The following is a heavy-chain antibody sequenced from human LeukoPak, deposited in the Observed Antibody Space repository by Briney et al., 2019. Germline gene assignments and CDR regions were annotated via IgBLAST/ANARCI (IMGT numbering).Heavy chain of an antibody. CDR1: GFNFATYA. V-gene: IGHV3-23*01. J-gene: IGHJ4*02. Sequence: EGSLRLSCAASGFNFATYAMNWVRQAPGKGLEWVSGISGSDRDTYGAESVRGRFTISRDDSKNTLYLQMDSLRAEDTAIYYCAKDRGFTLRDGGMLDYWGQGTLVTVST. CDR2: ISGSDRDT. CDR3: AKDRGFTLRDGGMLDY. D-gene: IGHD5-24*01.